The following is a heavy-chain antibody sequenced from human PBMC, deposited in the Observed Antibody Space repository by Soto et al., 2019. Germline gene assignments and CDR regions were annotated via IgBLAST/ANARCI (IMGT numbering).Heavy chain of an antibody. CDR1: GYAFTSYC. CDR2: ISAYNGNT. J-gene: IGHJ5*02. Sequence: ASVKVSCKASGYAFTSYCISWVRQAPGQGLEWMGWISAYNGNTNYAQKLQGRVTMTTDTSTSTAYMELRSLRSDDTAVYYCARVHWYGPWWFDPWGQGTLVTVSS. D-gene: IGHD6-13*01. V-gene: IGHV1-18*01. CDR3: ARVHWYGPWWFDP.